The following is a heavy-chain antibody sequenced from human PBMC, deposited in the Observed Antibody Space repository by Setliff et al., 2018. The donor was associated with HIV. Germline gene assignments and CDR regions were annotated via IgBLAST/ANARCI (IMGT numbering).Heavy chain of an antibody. CDR1: GYTFSTYW. V-gene: IGHV5-51*01. J-gene: IGHJ4*02. D-gene: IGHD6-19*01. CDR3: ARLRHNRPWLVVNSPLDY. CDR2: IYPDKSDT. Sequence: PGESLKISCQGSGYTFSTYWIAWVRQTPGKGMDWVGLIYPDKSDTKYRPSLQGQVTISADKSIATAYLQWNNLKASDTALYYCARLRHNRPWLVVNSPLDYWGQGTLVTVS.